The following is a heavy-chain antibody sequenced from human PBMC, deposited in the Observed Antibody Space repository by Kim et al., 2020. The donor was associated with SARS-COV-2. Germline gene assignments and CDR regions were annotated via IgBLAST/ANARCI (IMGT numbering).Heavy chain of an antibody. CDR3: AKEPTAVAPQEDY. V-gene: IGHV3-23*01. D-gene: IGHD5-18*01. CDR2: ITGGGDEI. J-gene: IGHJ4*02. Sequence: GGSLRLSCEVFGLSFSTYAMSWVRQAPGKGLEWVSAITGGGDEIYYADSVKGRLAITRDNSKNTLYLQMNSLRTEDTAVYYCAKEPTAVAPQEDYWGLRTLVTVSS. CDR1: GLSFSTYA.